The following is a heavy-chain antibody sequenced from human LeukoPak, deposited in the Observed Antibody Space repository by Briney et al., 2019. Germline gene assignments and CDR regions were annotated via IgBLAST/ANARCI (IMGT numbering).Heavy chain of an antibody. Sequence: SETLSLTRTVSGGSISSGSYYSSWIRQPAGKGLEWMGRIYTSGSTNYNPSLKSRVTISVDTSKNQFSLKLSSVTAADTAVYCCARQEIGLRSFDPWGQGTLVTVS. CDR1: GGSISSGSYY. D-gene: IGHD3/OR15-3a*01. V-gene: IGHV4-61*02. CDR3: ARQEIGLRSFDP. J-gene: IGHJ5*02. CDR2: IYTSGST.